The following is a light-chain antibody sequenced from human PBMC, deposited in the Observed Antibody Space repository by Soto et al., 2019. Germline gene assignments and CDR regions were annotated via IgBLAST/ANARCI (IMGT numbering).Light chain of an antibody. Sequence: QSVLTQPPSVSGAPGQRVTISCTGTSSNIGAGYDVIWYQQLPGTAPKLLIFGNNSRSSGVPDRFSASKSGTSASLAVAGLQAEDEADYHCQSYDTRLSGSVFCGGTKLTVL. CDR2: GNN. CDR1: SSNIGAGYD. V-gene: IGLV1-40*01. J-gene: IGLJ3*02. CDR3: QSYDTRLSGSV.